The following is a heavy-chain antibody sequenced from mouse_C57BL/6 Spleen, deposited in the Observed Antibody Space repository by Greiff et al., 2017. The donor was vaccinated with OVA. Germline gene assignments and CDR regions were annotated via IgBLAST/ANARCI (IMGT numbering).Heavy chain of an antibody. V-gene: IGHV1-7*01. D-gene: IGHD2-4*01. CDR2: INPNSGYT. J-gene: IGHJ4*01. CDR1: GYTFTSYW. Sequence: VQLQQPGADLAKPGASVKLSCKASGYTFTSYWMHWVKQRPGQGLEWIGYINPNSGYTKYNQKFKGKATLTADKSSSTAYMQLSSLTYEDSAVYYCARTYDSHAMDYWGQGTSVTVSA. CDR3: ARTYDSHAMDY.